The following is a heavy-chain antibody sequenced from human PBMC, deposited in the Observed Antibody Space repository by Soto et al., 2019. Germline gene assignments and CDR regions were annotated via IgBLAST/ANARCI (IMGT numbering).Heavy chain of an antibody. CDR1: GFTFRSYS. D-gene: IGHD3-10*01. V-gene: IGHV3-23*01. Sequence: LRLSCAASGFTFRSYSMSWVRQAPGKGLEWVSAISGSGGSTYYADSVKGRFTISRDNSKNTLYLQMNSLRAEDTAVYYCVYGSGSYSAPYDAFDIWGQGTMVTVSS. CDR2: ISGSGGST. CDR3: VYGSGSYSAPYDAFDI. J-gene: IGHJ3*02.